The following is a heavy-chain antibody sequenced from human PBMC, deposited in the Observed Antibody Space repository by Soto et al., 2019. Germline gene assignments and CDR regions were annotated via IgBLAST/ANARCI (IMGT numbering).Heavy chain of an antibody. J-gene: IGHJ6*02. CDR3: AKRDSSGYYPYYYGMDV. D-gene: IGHD3-22*01. CDR1: GFTFSSYA. CDR2: ISGSGGST. Sequence: SLRLSCAASGFTFSSYAMSWVRQAPGKGLEWVSAISGSGGSTYYADSVKGRFTISRDNSKNTLYLQMNSLRAEDTAVYYCAKRDSSGYYPYYYGMDVWGQGTTVTVSS. V-gene: IGHV3-23*01.